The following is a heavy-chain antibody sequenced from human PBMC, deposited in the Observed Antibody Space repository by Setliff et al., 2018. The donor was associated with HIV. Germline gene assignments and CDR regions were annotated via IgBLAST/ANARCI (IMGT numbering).Heavy chain of an antibody. CDR3: ARDWRSGYDLNFDY. V-gene: IGHV3-21*01. CDR2: ITIGSGDV. CDR1: GFTFRNYK. Sequence: PGGSLRLSCAASGFTFRNYKMNWVRQAPGKGLEWVSSITIGSGDVFYADSVQGRFTIFRDNAKNSLYLQMNSLRGEDTAIYYCARDWRSGYDLNFDYWGQGTLVTVSS. J-gene: IGHJ4*02. D-gene: IGHD5-12*01.